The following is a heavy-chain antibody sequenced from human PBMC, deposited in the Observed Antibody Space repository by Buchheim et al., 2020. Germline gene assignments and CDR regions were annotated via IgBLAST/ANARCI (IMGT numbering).Heavy chain of an antibody. Sequence: VQLVESGGGLVQPGGSLRLSCAASGFTFSDLWMHWVRQTPGKGLMWVSRINSDGSSTIYGESVKGRFTXSRDNAKNTLSLQMNSLRAEDTGVYYCARDPLLNGGTLDYWGQGT. D-gene: IGHD1-1*01. J-gene: IGHJ4*02. CDR2: INSDGSST. CDR3: ARDPLLNGGTLDY. V-gene: IGHV3-74*01. CDR1: GFTFSDLW.